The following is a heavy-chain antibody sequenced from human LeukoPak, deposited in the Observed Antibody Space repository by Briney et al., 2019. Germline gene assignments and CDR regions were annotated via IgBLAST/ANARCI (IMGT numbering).Heavy chain of an antibody. V-gene: IGHV4-59*01. Sequence: SETLSLTCTVSGGSISSYYWRWIRQPPGKGLEWIGYIYYSGTTNYNPSLKSRVTISVDTSKNQFSLKLSSVTAADTAVYYCARILWFGELHGMDVWGQGTTVTVSS. CDR1: GGSISSYY. CDR2: IYYSGTT. CDR3: ARILWFGELHGMDV. J-gene: IGHJ6*02. D-gene: IGHD3-10*01.